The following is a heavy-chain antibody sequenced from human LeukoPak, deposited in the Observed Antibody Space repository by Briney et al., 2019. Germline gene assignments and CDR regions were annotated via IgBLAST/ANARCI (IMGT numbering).Heavy chain of an antibody. J-gene: IGHJ4*02. V-gene: IGHV3-66*01. D-gene: IGHD3-10*01. CDR2: IYSGGST. Sequence: GGSRSLSWEASGFTVISNYMSWVGQPPGKGRDWFQVIYSGGSTYYADSVKGRFTISRDNSKNTLYLQMNSLRAEDTAVYYCARDLSSYYGSGSYSYWGQGTLVTVSS. CDR1: GFTVISNY. CDR3: ARDLSSYYGSGSYSY.